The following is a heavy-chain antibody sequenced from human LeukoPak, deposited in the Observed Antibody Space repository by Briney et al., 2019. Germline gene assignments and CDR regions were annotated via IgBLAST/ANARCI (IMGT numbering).Heavy chain of an antibody. J-gene: IGHJ6*03. V-gene: IGHV3-48*04. CDR1: GFAFSSYS. D-gene: IGHD2-2*02. Sequence: PGGSLRLSCAASGFAFSSYSMNWVRQAPGKGLEWVSYISSSGSTIYYADSVKGRFTISRDNAKNSLYLQMNSLRAEDTAVYYCARVGYCSSTSCYTGFYYYYYMDVWGKGTTVTVSS. CDR3: ARVGYCSSTSCYTGFYYYYYMDV. CDR2: ISSSGSTI.